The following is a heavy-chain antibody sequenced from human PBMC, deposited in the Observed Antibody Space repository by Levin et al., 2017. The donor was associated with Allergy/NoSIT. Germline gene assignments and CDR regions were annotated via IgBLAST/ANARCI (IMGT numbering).Heavy chain of an antibody. CDR2: ISYDGSNK. CDR1: GFTFSSYG. Sequence: GGSLRLSCAASGFTFSSYGMHWVRQAPGKGLEWVAVISYDGSNKYYADSVKGRFTISRDNSKNTLYLQMNSLRAEDTAVYYCAKVRANWGLKDAFDIWGQGTMVTVSS. CDR3: AKVRANWGLKDAFDI. D-gene: IGHD7-27*01. V-gene: IGHV3-30*18. J-gene: IGHJ3*02.